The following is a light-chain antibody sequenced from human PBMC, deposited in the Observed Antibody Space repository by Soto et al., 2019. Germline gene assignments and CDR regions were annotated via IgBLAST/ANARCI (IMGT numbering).Light chain of an antibody. CDR2: GAS. V-gene: IGKV3-20*01. J-gene: IGKJ5*01. CDR1: QSVSSSY. Sequence: DIEMTQSTSTLSATVGDRVTITGRSSQSVSSSYLAWYQQKPGQAPRLLVYGASSRATGIPDRFSGSGSGTDFTLTISRLEPEDFTVYYCQQDGSSPITFGQGTRLEIK. CDR3: QQDGSSPIT.